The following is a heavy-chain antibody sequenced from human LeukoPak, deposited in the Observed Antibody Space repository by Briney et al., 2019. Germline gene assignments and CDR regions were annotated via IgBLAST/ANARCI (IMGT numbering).Heavy chain of an antibody. Sequence: GGSLRLSCATSGFTFVDYGLSWVRRAPGKGLEWLCAINYNGAITDYADSVKGRFTISRDNAKNSLYLRVDSLRAEDTALYYCARDRLGPSFSVSHSDLWGQGTLVTVSS. D-gene: IGHD3-3*02. V-gene: IGHV3-20*04. J-gene: IGHJ4*02. CDR1: GFTFVDYG. CDR2: INYNGAIT. CDR3: ARDRLGPSFSVSHSDL.